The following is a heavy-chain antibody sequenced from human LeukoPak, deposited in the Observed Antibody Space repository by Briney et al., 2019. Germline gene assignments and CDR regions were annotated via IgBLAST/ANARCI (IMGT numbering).Heavy chain of an antibody. Sequence: SETLSLTCTVSGGSISSSSYYWGWIRQPPGKGLEWIGSIYYSGSTYYNPSLKSRVTISVDTSKNQFSLKLSPVTAADTAVYYCARVRMTTVACPDYWGQGTLVTVSS. CDR3: ARVRMTTVACPDY. D-gene: IGHD4-11*01. J-gene: IGHJ4*02. CDR2: IYYSGST. V-gene: IGHV4-39*01. CDR1: GGSISSSSYY.